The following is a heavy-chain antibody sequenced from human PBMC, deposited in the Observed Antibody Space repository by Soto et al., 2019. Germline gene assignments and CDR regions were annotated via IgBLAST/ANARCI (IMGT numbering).Heavy chain of an antibody. J-gene: IGHJ5*02. CDR1: GYTFTGYY. D-gene: IGHD3-10*01. CDR3: ARSGRFDINWFDP. V-gene: IGHV1-2*02. CDR2: INPNSGGT. Sequence: ASVKVSCKASGYTFTGYYMHWVRQAPGQGLEWMGWINPNSGGTNYAQKLQGRVTMTTDTSTSTAYMELRSLRSDDTAVYYCARSGRFDINWFDPWGQGTLVTVSS.